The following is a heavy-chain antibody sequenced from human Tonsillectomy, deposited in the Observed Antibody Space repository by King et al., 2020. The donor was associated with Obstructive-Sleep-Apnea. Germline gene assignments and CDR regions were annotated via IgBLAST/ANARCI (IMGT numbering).Heavy chain of an antibody. CDR1: GGSISSYY. CDR3: ARGPVGQWLVLDY. J-gene: IGHJ4*02. CDR2: FYYSGST. Sequence: VQLQESGPGLVKPSETLSLTCTVSGGSISSYYWSWIRQPPGKGPEWIGYFYYSGSTNYNPSLKSRVTISVDTSKNQFSLKLSSVTAADTAVYYCARGPVGQWLVLDYWGQGTLVTVSS. D-gene: IGHD6-19*01. V-gene: IGHV4-59*01.